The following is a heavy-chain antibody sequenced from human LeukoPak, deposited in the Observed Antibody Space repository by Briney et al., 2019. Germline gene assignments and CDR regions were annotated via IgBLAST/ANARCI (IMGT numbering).Heavy chain of an antibody. V-gene: IGHV3-23*01. J-gene: IGHJ4*02. CDR2: ISGSGGST. CDR3: AKDRAQTGEYNY. D-gene: IGHD7-27*01. Sequence: GGSLRLSCAASRFTFSSYWMSWVRQAPGKGLEWVSAISGSGGSTYYADSVKGRFTISRDNSKNTLYLQMNSLRAEDTAVYYCAKDRAQTGEYNYWGQGTLVTVSS. CDR1: RFTFSSYW.